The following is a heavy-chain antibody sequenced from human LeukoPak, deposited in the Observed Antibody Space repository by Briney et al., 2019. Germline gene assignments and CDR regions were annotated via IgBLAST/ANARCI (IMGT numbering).Heavy chain of an antibody. J-gene: IGHJ4*02. CDR3: AKDYDSSGYYHPYFDY. D-gene: IGHD3-22*01. CDR2: IRYDGSKE. V-gene: IGHV3-30*02. Sequence: PGGSLRLSCTASGFTFSSYTMHWVRRAPGKGLEWVAFIRYDGSKEYYADSVKGRFTISRDNSKNTLYLQMNSLRAEDTALYYCAKDYDSSGYYHPYFDYWGQGTLVTVSS. CDR1: GFTFSSYT.